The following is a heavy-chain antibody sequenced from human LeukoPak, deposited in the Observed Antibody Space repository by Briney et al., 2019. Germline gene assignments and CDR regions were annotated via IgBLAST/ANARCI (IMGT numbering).Heavy chain of an antibody. J-gene: IGHJ6*02. V-gene: IGHV1-69*04. CDR3: ARVSIAARTGPYYYGMDV. Sequence: SVKVSCKASGYTFTGYYMHWVRQAPGQGLEWMGRIIPILGIANYAQKFQGRVTITADKSTSTAYMELSSLRSEDTAVYCCARVSIAARTGPYYYGMDVWGQGTTVTVSS. CDR2: IIPILGIA. CDR1: GYTFTGYY. D-gene: IGHD6-6*01.